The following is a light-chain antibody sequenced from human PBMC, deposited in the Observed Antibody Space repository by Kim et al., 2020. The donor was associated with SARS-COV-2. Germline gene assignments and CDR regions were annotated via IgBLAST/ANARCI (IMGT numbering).Light chain of an antibody. J-gene: IGLJ1*01. CDR3: AAWDDSLSGYV. CDR1: SSNIGSNY. CDR2: RNN. V-gene: IGLV1-47*01. Sequence: GQRVTISCSRSSSNIGSNYVYWYQRLPGTAPKLLIYRNNQRPSGVPDRFSGSKSGTSASLAISGLRSEDEADYYCAAWDDSLSGYVFGTGTKVTVL.